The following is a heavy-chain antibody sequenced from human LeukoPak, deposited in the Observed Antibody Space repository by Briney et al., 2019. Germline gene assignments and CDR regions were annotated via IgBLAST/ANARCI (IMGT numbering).Heavy chain of an antibody. CDR2: ISNSGSA. CDR3: ARDATTVTTIIDY. D-gene: IGHD4-17*01. Sequence: SETLSLTCTVSGDSISTYYWSWIRQPAGKGLEWIGRISNSGSASYNPSLKSRVTMSSDTSKNQFSLKLSSVTAADTAVYYCARDATTVTTIIDYWGQGTLVTVSS. J-gene: IGHJ4*02. CDR1: GDSISTYY. V-gene: IGHV4-4*07.